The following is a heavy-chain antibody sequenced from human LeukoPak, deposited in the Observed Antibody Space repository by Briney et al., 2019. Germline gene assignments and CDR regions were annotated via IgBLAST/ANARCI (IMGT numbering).Heavy chain of an antibody. D-gene: IGHD3-16*01. CDR3: AREEVGFDY. CDR2: IYPGDSDT. CDR1: GYNFTNYW. Sequence: GESLKISCQGSGYNFTNYWIGWVRQMPGKGLEWMGIIYPGDSDTRYNPSFQGQVTISADRSITTAYLQWSSLKASDTAMYYCAREEVGFDYWGQGTLVTVSS. J-gene: IGHJ4*02. V-gene: IGHV5-51*01.